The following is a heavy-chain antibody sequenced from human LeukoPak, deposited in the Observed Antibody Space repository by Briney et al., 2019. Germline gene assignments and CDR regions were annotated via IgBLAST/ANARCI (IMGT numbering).Heavy chain of an antibody. CDR2: ISYDGSNK. Sequence: GGSLRLSCAASGFTFSSYGMHWVRQAPGKGLEWVAVISYDGSNKYYADSVKGRFTISRDNSKNTLYLRMNGLRAEDTAVYYCAKRQYYYGSGRRLADYWGQGTLVTVSS. D-gene: IGHD3-10*01. CDR3: AKRQYYYGSGRRLADY. J-gene: IGHJ4*02. V-gene: IGHV3-30*18. CDR1: GFTFSSYG.